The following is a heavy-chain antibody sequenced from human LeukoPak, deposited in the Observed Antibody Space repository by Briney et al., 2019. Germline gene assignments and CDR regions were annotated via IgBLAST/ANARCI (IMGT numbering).Heavy chain of an antibody. V-gene: IGHV3-74*01. CDR2: INDDGRST. Sequence: GGSLRLSCAASGFTFSSYWMHWVRQAPGKGLVGVSRINDDGRSTSYADSVKGRFTISRDNAKNMLYLQMNSLRAEDTAVYYCARESYCSGGSCYSGRAFDIWGQGTMVTVSS. J-gene: IGHJ3*02. CDR3: ARESYCSGGSCYSGRAFDI. D-gene: IGHD2-15*01. CDR1: GFTFSSYW.